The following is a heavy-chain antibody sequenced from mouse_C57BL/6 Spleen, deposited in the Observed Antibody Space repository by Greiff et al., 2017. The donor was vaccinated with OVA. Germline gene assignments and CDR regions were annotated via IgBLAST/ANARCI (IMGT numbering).Heavy chain of an antibody. CDR3: ARHIYYGNYVDY. V-gene: IGHV1-52*01. D-gene: IGHD2-1*01. CDR1: GYTFTSYW. J-gene: IGHJ2*01. CDR2: IDPSDSET. Sequence: QVQLKQPGAELVRPGSSVKLSCKASGYTFTSYWMHWVKQRPIQGLEWIGNIDPSDSETHYNQKFKDKATLTVDKSSSTAYMQLSSLTSEDSAVYYCARHIYYGNYVDYWGQGTTLTVSS.